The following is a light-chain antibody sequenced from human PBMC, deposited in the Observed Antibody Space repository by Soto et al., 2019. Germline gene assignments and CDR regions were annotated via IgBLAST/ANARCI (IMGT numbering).Light chain of an antibody. CDR3: SSYTSSSTLEGV. CDR1: NSDVGGYSY. CDR2: DVS. J-gene: IGLJ2*01. Sequence: QSALTQPASVSGSPGQSITISCTGTNSDVGGYSYVSWYQQHPGKAPKLMIYDVSNRPSGVSNRFSGSKSGNTASLTISGLQAEDEADYYCSSYTSSSTLEGVFGGGTKFTVL. V-gene: IGLV2-14*01.